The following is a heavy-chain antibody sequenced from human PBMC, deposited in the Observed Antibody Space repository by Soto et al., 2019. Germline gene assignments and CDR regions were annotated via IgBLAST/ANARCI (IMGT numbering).Heavy chain of an antibody. V-gene: IGHV4-61*08. CDR1: GGSVSSGDYF. Sequence: SETLSLTCTVSGGSVSSGDYFWIWLRQSPGKRLEWIAYIYYSGSTNYNPSLKSRATISVDTSKSQVSLTLTSMTAADAALYYCARSPNYYYYGFDVWGQGTAVTVSS. D-gene: IGHD3-10*01. CDR2: IYYSGST. CDR3: ARSPNYYYYGFDV. J-gene: IGHJ6*02.